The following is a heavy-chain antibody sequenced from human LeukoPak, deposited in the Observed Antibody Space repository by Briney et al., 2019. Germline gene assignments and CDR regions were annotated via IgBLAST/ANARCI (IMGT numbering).Heavy chain of an antibody. J-gene: IGHJ4*02. D-gene: IGHD3-22*01. CDR2: ISYDGSNK. CDR3: AKAGDSSGYYFDY. Sequence: PGRSLRLSCAASGFTLSSYGMHWVRQAPGKGLEWVAVISYDGSNKYYADSVKGRFTISRDNSKNTLYLQMNSLRAEDTAVYYCAKAGDSSGYYFDYWGQGTLVTVSS. CDR1: GFTLSSYG. V-gene: IGHV3-30*18.